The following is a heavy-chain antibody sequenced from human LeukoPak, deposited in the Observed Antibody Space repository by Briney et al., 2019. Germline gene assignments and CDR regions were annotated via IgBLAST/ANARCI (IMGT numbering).Heavy chain of an antibody. CDR2: FHNSGTS. V-gene: IGHV4-59*01. CDR3: TRGAGWLIDY. Sequence: ETLSLPCTVSDDSISDYYRGWIRQPPGTGLEWIGYFHNSGTSTYNPSLKSRVTISADTSKNQFSLKLNSLTTADTAVYYCTRGAGWLIDYWGQGILVTVSS. D-gene: IGHD3-16*01. CDR1: DDSISDYY. J-gene: IGHJ4*02.